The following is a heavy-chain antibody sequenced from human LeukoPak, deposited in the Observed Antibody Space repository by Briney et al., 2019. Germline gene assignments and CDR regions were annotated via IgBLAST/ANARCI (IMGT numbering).Heavy chain of an antibody. CDR3: ARGLRKWELLYFDY. CDR1: GGTFSSYA. J-gene: IGHJ4*02. Sequence: GSSVKVSCKASGGTFSSYAISWVRQAPGQGLEWMGGIIPIFGTANYAQKFQGRVTITTDESTSTAYMELSSLRSEDTAVYYCARGLRKWELLYFDYWGQGTLVTVSS. CDR2: IIPIFGTA. V-gene: IGHV1-69*05. D-gene: IGHD1-26*01.